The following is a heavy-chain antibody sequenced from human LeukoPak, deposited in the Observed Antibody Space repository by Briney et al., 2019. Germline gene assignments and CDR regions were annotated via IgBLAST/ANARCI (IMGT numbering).Heavy chain of an antibody. J-gene: IGHJ3*02. D-gene: IGHD2-21*02. CDR1: GYTFTSYD. Sequence: ASVKVSCKASGYTFTSYDINWVRQATGQGLEWMGWMNPNSGNTGYAQKFQGRVTMTRDTSTSTVYMELSSLRSEDTAVYYCATGVVTAQHADAFDIWGQGTMVTVSS. CDR2: MNPNSGNT. CDR3: ATGVVTAQHADAFDI. V-gene: IGHV1-8*01.